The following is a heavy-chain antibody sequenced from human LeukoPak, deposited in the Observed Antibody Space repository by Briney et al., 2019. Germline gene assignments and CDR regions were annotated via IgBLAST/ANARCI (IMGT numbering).Heavy chain of an antibody. V-gene: IGHV3-23*01. Sequence: GGSLRLSCAASGFTFSSYAMSWVRQAPGKGLEWVSAISGSGGSTYYTDSVKGRSTISRDNSKNTPYLQMNSLRAEDTAVYYCAKRNGDCSGGSCPVGMDVWGQGTTVTVSS. CDR3: AKRNGDCSGGSCPVGMDV. CDR1: GFTFSSYA. J-gene: IGHJ6*02. D-gene: IGHD2-15*01. CDR2: ISGSGGST.